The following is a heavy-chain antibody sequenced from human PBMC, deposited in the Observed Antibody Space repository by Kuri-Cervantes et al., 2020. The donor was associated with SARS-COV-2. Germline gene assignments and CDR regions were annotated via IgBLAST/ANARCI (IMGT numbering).Heavy chain of an antibody. CDR2: TSAYNGNT. CDR1: GNTFTSYG. Sequence: GGSLRLSCKASGNTFTSYGISWVRQAPGQGLEWMGWTSAYNGNTNYAQKLQGRVTMTTDTSTSTAYMELRSLRSDDTAVYYCAREGVVWFGGYFDYWGQGTLVTVSS. CDR3: AREGVVWFGGYFDY. V-gene: IGHV1-18*01. J-gene: IGHJ4*02. D-gene: IGHD3-10*01.